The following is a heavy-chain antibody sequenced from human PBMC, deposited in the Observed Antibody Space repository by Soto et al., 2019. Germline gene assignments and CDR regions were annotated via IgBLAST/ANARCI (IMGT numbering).Heavy chain of an antibody. Sequence: ASVKVSCKASGYTFTGYYMHWVRQAPGQGLEWMGWINPNSGGTNYAQKFQGWVTMTRDTSISTAYMELSRLRSDDTAVYYCARGWGYTAMVNLWFDPWGQGTLVTVSS. CDR2: INPNSGGT. D-gene: IGHD5-18*01. J-gene: IGHJ5*02. CDR1: GYTFTGYY. V-gene: IGHV1-2*04. CDR3: ARGWGYTAMVNLWFDP.